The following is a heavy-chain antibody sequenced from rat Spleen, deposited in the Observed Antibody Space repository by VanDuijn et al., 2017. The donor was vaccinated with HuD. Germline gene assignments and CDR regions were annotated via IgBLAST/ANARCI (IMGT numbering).Heavy chain of an antibody. D-gene: IGHD5-1*01. J-gene: IGHJ4*01. CDR3: ARAPGNGYVMDA. Sequence: QVQLKESGPGLVQPSQTLSLTCTVSGFSLTSNSVDGVRQPPGKGLEWMGEIWGDGNTDYNSALKSRLSINRDTSKSQVFLKMNSLQTDDTAIYYCARAPGNGYVMDAWGQGASVTVSS. CDR1: GFSLTSNS. CDR2: IWGDGNT. V-gene: IGHV2-1*01.